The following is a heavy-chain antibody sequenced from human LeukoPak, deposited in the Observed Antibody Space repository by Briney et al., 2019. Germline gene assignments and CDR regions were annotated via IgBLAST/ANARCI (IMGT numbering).Heavy chain of an antibody. V-gene: IGHV1-2*02. CDR2: INPNSGGT. J-gene: IGHJ6*03. CDR3: ARDQYDGSSWYRPFKDYYYYMDV. D-gene: IGHD6-13*01. CDR1: GGTFSSYA. Sequence: ASVKVSCKASGGTFSSYAISWVRQAPGQGLEWMGWINPNSGGTNYAQKFQGRVTMTRDTSISTAYMELSRLRSDDTAVYYCARDQYDGSSWYRPFKDYYYYMDVWGKGTTVTVSS.